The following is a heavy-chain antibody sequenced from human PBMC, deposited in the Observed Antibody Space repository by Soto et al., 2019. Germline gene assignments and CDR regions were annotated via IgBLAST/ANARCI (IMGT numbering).Heavy chain of an antibody. J-gene: IGHJ6*02. CDR1: GFTFSSYW. V-gene: IGHV3-7*01. Sequence: EVQLVESGGGLVQPGGSLRLSCAASGFTFSSYWMSWVRQAPGKGLEWVANIKQDGSEKYYVDSVKGRFTISRDNAKNSLYLQMNSLRAEETAVYYCARCIGGNYDFWSGYLHYYYYGMDVWGQGTTVTVSS. D-gene: IGHD3-3*01. CDR3: ARCIGGNYDFWSGYLHYYYYGMDV. CDR2: IKQDGSEK.